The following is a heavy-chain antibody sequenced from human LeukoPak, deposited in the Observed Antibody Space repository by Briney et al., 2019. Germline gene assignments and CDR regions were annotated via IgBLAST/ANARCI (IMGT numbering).Heavy chain of an antibody. Sequence: SETRSLTCTVSGGSISSRSHCWGWIRQPPGKGLEWIGTMFYSGSTYYNPSLKSRVAISVDTSENQFSLELNSVTAADTAVYYCAVAGVRYYDSSGLHAFDFWGRGTMVTVSS. J-gene: IGHJ3*01. D-gene: IGHD3-22*01. V-gene: IGHV4-39*01. CDR3: AVAGVRYYDSSGLHAFDF. CDR1: GGSISSRSHC. CDR2: MFYSGST.